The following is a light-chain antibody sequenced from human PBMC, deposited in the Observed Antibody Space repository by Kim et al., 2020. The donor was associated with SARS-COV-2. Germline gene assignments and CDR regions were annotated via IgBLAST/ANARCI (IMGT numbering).Light chain of an antibody. CDR2: QDS. CDR1: KLGDKY. V-gene: IGLV3-1*01. J-gene: IGLJ2*01. CDR3: QAWDSSTVV. Sequence: VSPGQTASITCSGYKLGDKYACWYQQKPCQSPVLVIYQDSKRPSGIPERFSGSNSGNTATLTISGTQAMDEADYYCQAWDSSTVVFGGGTQLTVL.